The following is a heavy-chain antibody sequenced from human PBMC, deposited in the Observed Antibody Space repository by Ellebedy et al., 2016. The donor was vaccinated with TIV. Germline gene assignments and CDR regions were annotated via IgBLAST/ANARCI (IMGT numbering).Heavy chain of an antibody. Sequence: MPSETLSLTCTVSGGSISNYYWSWVRQPPGKGLEWIGHFHYSRDTNYNPSLRSRLTISVDTSKNQFSLKLSSVTAADTAVYYCARGLMGYDSSGYYYRFNFDYWGQGTLVTVSS. J-gene: IGHJ4*02. CDR1: GGSISNYY. V-gene: IGHV4-59*12. D-gene: IGHD3-22*01. CDR2: FHYSRDT. CDR3: ARGLMGYDSSGYYYRFNFDY.